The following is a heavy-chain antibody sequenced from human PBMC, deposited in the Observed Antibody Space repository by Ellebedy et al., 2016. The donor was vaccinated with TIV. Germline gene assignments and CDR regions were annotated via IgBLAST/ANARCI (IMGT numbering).Heavy chain of an antibody. CDR2: ISRTDDST. CDR3: AKDRDDAGDFVFDS. D-gene: IGHD4-17*01. CDR1: GFIFSRYV. Sequence: GGSLRLXXKASGFIFSRYVMSWVRQAPGKGLKWVSGISRTDDSTYYADSVKGRFTISRDDPKSTLYLQMNNLSPEDTAIYYCAKDRDDAGDFVFDSWGQGTLVTVSS. J-gene: IGHJ4*02. V-gene: IGHV3-23*01.